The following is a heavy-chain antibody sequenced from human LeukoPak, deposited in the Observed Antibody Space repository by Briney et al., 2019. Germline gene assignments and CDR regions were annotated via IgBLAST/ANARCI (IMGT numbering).Heavy chain of an antibody. J-gene: IGHJ4*02. CDR2: ISGSSSTI. CDR3: ARLSVG. V-gene: IGHV3-48*01. D-gene: IGHD3-16*02. Sequence: GGSLRLSCAASGFTFSSYSMNWVHQAPGKGLEWVSYISGSSSTIYYADSVKGRFTISRDNAKNSLYLQMNSLRAEDTAVYYCARLSVGWGQGTLVTVSS. CDR1: GFTFSSYS.